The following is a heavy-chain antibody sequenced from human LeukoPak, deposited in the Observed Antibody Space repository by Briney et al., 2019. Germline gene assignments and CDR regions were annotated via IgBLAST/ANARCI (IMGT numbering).Heavy chain of an antibody. V-gene: IGHV4-34*01. J-gene: IGHJ6*03. CDR2: INHSGST. D-gene: IGHD3-22*01. CDR3: AKVGYYDSSGYLPMYYYYMDV. Sequence: SETLSLTCAVYGGSFSGYYWSWIRQPPGKGLEWIGEINHSGSTNYNPSLKSRVTISVDTSKNQFSLKLSSVTAADTAVYYCAKVGYYDSSGYLPMYYYYMDVWGKGTTVTISS. CDR1: GGSFSGYY.